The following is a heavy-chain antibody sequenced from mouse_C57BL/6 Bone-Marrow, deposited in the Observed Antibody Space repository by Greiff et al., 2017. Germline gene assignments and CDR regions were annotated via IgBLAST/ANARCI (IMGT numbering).Heavy chain of an antibody. V-gene: IGHV14-2*01. J-gene: IGHJ2*01. Sequence: VQLQQSGAELVKPGASVKLSCTASGFNIKDYYIYWVKQRTEQGLEWIGRIDPEDGETKYAPKFQDKATITADTSSNTAYLQLSSLTSEDTAVYYSTRSLIYYGTNYWGQGTTLTVSS. CDR3: TRSLIYYGTNY. CDR1: GFNIKDYY. D-gene: IGHD1-1*01. CDR2: IDPEDGET.